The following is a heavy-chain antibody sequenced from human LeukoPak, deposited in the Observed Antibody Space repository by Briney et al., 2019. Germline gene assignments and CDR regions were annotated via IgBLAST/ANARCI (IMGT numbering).Heavy chain of an antibody. J-gene: IGHJ4*02. CDR1: EFSVGSNY. CDR2: IYSGGST. CDR3: ARGLTVDMATVTNDY. D-gene: IGHD4-17*01. V-gene: IGHV3-66*01. Sequence: GGSLRLSCAASEFSVGSNYMTWVRQAPGKGLEWVSLIYSGGSTYYADSVKGRFTISRDNSKNTLYLQMNSLRAEDTALYYCARGLTVDMATVTNDYWGQGTLVTVSS.